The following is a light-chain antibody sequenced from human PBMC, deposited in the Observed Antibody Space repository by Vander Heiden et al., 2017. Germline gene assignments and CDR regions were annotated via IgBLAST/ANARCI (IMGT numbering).Light chain of an antibody. Sequence: EIVMTQSPATLSVSPGERATLSCRASQSVSSNLAWYQQKPGQAPRLLIYGVSTRATGIPARFNGSGSGTEFTLTISSLQSEDFAIYYCQQYNNWPPHTFGQGTKLEI. V-gene: IGKV3-15*01. J-gene: IGKJ2*01. CDR3: QQYNNWPPHT. CDR2: GVS. CDR1: QSVSSN.